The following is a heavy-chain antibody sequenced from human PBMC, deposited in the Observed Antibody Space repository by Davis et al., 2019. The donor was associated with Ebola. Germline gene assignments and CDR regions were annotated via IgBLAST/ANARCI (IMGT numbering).Heavy chain of an antibody. CDR1: GGSISSYY. D-gene: IGHD1-26*01. CDR3: ARGSRELIDY. V-gene: IGHV4-4*08. J-gene: IGHJ4*02. Sequence: MPSETLSLTCTVSGGSISSYYWSWIRQPPGKGLEWIGYIYHSGSTNYNPSLKSRVTISVDMSKNQFSLKLSSVTAADTAVYYCARGSRELIDYWGQGTLVTVSS. CDR2: IYHSGST.